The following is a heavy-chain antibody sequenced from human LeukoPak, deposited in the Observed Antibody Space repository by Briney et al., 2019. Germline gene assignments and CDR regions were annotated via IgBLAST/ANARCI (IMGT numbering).Heavy chain of an antibody. CDR1: GGSISSGSYY. D-gene: IGHD4-17*01. CDR3: ARGVTTVTTYFDY. V-gene: IGHV4-61*02. Sequence: SETLSLTCTVSGGSISSGSYYWGWIRQPGGKGLEWIGRIYTSGSTNYNPSLKSRFTRAVETSKSQFSLKLSSVTAADTAVYYCARGVTTVTTYFDYWGQGTLVTVSS. J-gene: IGHJ4*02. CDR2: IYTSGST.